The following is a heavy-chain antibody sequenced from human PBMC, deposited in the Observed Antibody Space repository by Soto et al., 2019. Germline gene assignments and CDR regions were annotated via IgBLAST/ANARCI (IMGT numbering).Heavy chain of an antibody. CDR1: GFTFSSYE. D-gene: IGHD1-26*01. J-gene: IGHJ6*02. CDR3: ARAPVGAGRGYYYYGMDV. CDR2: ISSSGSTI. V-gene: IGHV3-48*03. Sequence: GGSLRLSCAASGFTFSSYEMNWVRQAPGKGLEWVSYISSSGSTIYYADSVKGRFTISRDNAKNSLYLQMNSLRAEDTAVYDCARAPVGAGRGYYYYGMDVWGQGTTVTVSS.